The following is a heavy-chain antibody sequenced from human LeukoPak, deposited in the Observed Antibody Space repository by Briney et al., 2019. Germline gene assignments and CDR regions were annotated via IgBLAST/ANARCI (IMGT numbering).Heavy chain of an antibody. CDR1: GYTFTSYG. CDR2: ISANNGDT. D-gene: IGHD1-26*01. J-gene: IGHJ4*02. CDR3: ARESHVSREDS. Sequence: ASVKVSCKASGYTFTSYGISWVRLAPGQGLEWVGWISANNGDTDYAQKFQARVTMTTDTSTSTAYMELRSLRSDDTAVYYCARESHVSREDSWGQGTLVTVSS. V-gene: IGHV1-18*01.